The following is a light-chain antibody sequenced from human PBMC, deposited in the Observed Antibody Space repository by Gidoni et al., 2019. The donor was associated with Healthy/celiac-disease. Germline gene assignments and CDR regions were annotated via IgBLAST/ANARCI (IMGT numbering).Light chain of an antibody. Sequence: QSALTQPASVSGSPGQSITISCTGTSRDVGGYNYVSWYHQHPGKAPKLMFYDVSNRPSGVSNRFSGSKSGNTASLTISGLQAEDEADYYCSSYTSSSTRVFGGGTKLTVL. CDR2: DVS. J-gene: IGLJ3*02. CDR1: SRDVGGYNY. V-gene: IGLV2-14*03. CDR3: SSYTSSSTRV.